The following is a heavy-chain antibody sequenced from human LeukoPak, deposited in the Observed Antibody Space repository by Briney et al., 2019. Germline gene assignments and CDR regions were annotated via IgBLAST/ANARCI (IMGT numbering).Heavy chain of an antibody. CDR2: IYYSGST. V-gene: IGHV4-39*01. Sequence: SETLSLTCTVSGVSISSSSYYWGWIRQPPGKGLEWIGSIYYSGSTYYNPSLKSRVTISVDTSKNQFSLRLSSVTAADTAVYYCARLEWQRPFDYWGQGTLVTVSS. CDR1: GVSISSSSYY. J-gene: IGHJ4*02. CDR3: ARLEWQRPFDY. D-gene: IGHD3-3*01.